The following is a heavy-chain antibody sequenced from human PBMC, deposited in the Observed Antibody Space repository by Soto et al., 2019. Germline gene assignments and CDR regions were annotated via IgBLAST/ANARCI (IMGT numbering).Heavy chain of an antibody. V-gene: IGHV3-30-3*01. CDR3: ARPGYRSSSISDY. Sequence: QVQLVESGGGVVQPGRSLRLSCAASGFTFSSYAMHWVRQAPGKGLEWVAVISYDGSNKYYADSVKGRFTISRDNSKNTLYLQMNSLRAEDTAVYYCARPGYRSSSISDYWGQGTLVTVSS. CDR1: GFTFSSYA. J-gene: IGHJ4*02. CDR2: ISYDGSNK. D-gene: IGHD6-6*01.